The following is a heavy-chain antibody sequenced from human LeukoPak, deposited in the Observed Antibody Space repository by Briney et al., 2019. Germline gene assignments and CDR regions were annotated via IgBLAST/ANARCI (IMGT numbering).Heavy chain of an antibody. V-gene: IGHV4-39*01. CDR3: VGSIAAAGTGY. J-gene: IGHJ4*02. D-gene: IGHD6-13*01. CDR2: IYYSGST. Sequence: SETVSLTCTVSGGSISSSSYYWGWIRQPPGKGLEWIGSIYYSGSTYYNPSLKRRLTISVDTSKNQFSLKLSSVTAADTAVYYCVGSIAAAGTGYWGQGTLVTVSS. CDR1: GGSISSSSYY.